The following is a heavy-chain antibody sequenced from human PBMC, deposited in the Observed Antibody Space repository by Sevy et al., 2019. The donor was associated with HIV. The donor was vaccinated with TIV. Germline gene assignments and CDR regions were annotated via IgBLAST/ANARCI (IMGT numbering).Heavy chain of an antibody. V-gene: IGHV1-2*06. Sequence: ASVKVSCKASGYTFTGYYMHWERQAPGRGLEWMGRINPNSGGTNYAQKFQGRVTMTRDTSISTAYMELSRLRSDDTAVYYCARGSFTGIAVAATGYWGQGTLVTVSS. CDR1: GYTFTGYY. D-gene: IGHD6-19*01. CDR2: INPNSGGT. CDR3: ARGSFTGIAVAATGY. J-gene: IGHJ4*02.